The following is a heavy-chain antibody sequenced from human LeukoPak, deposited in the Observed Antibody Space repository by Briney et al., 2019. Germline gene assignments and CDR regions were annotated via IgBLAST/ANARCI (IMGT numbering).Heavy chain of an antibody. CDR1: GFTFSSYA. Sequence: GGSLRLSCAASGFTFSSYAMSWVRQAPGKGLEWVSTISGSGGSTSYADSVKGRFTISRDNSKNTLYLQVNSLRAEDTAVYYCAMAVIGSGWTLDYWGQGTLVTVSS. D-gene: IGHD6-19*01. J-gene: IGHJ4*02. CDR2: ISGSGGST. CDR3: AMAVIGSGWTLDY. V-gene: IGHV3-23*01.